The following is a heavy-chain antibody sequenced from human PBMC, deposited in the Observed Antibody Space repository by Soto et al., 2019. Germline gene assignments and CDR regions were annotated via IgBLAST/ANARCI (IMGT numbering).Heavy chain of an antibody. CDR1: GFTFSSFA. CDR3: AKDSITFFYGVDV. J-gene: IGHJ6*02. D-gene: IGHD3-10*01. CDR2: ISDGGGTT. Sequence: ETLRLSCSASGFTFSSFAMNWVRQAPGKGLEWVSTISDGGGTTHYADSVKDRFTISRDNSKNILYLQMNILRAEDTAVYYCAKDSITFFYGVDVWGQGTTVTVSS. V-gene: IGHV3-23*01.